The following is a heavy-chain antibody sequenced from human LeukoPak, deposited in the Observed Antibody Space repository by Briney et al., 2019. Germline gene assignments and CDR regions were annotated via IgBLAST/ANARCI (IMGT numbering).Heavy chain of an antibody. CDR1: GFTFSTYS. V-gene: IGHV3-21*01. CDR2: ISSSSTYI. D-gene: IGHD6-13*01. J-gene: IGHJ1*01. Sequence: GGSLRLSCAASGFTFSTYSMNWVRQAPGKGLEWVSSISSSSTYIYYADSVKGRFTISRDNAKNSLFLQMNSLRAEDTAVYYCARVQGGSGWYEYFQHWGQGTLVAVSS. CDR3: ARVQGGSGWYEYFQH.